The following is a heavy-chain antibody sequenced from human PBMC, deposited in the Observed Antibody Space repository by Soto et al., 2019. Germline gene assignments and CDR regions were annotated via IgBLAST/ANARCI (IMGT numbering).Heavy chain of an antibody. J-gene: IGHJ5*02. V-gene: IGHV4-30-4*01. CDR3: ARTDYGTAYFDP. Sequence: KPSETLSLTCTVSGDSISSGNHYWVCMRQPPGKGLEWIGYIFYSGTAYYNPSLKSRLTISVDTSKNQFSLKLSSVTAADTAVYYCARTDYGTAYFDPWGQGSLVTVSS. CDR2: IFYSGTA. D-gene: IGHD3-10*01. CDR1: GDSISSGNHY.